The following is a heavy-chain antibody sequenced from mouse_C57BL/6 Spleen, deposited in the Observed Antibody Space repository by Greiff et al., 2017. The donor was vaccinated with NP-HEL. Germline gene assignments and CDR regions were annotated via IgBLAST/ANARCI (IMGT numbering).Heavy chain of an antibody. J-gene: IGHJ4*01. CDR2: IYPRSGNT. Sequence: VQLQQSGAELARPGASVKLSCKASGYTFTSYGIRWVKQRPGQGLEWIGEIYPRSGNTYYNEKFKGKATLTADKSSSTAYMELRSLTSEDSAVYFCARRPYYAMDYWGKGTSVTVSS. V-gene: IGHV1-81*01. CDR3: ARRPYYAMDY. CDR1: GYTFTSYG.